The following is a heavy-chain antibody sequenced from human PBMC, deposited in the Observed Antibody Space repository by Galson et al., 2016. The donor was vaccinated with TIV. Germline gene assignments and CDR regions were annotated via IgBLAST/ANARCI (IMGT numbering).Heavy chain of an antibody. J-gene: IGHJ4*02. CDR3: ARNVPETSRGY. D-gene: IGHD3-10*01. CDR1: GVTVSNNY. Sequence: LRLSCAASGVTVSNNYMSWVRQAPGKGLEWVSVMYSGGGTRYADSVKGRFTISRDNSKNTVYLQMNSLRGDDTAVYYCARNVPETSRGYWGQGTLVTVSS. V-gene: IGHV3-53*01. CDR2: MYSGGGT.